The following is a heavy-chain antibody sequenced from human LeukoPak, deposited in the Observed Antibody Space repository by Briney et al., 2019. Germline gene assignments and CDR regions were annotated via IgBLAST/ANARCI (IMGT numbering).Heavy chain of an antibody. CDR2: IYYSGSI. CDR1: GGSISSDY. D-gene: IGHD3-9*01. J-gene: IGHJ4*02. CDR3: ARGKIRYFDWLS. V-gene: IGHV4-59*01. Sequence: SETLSLTCTVSGGSISSDYWSWIRQPPGKGLEWIGYIYYSGSINYNPSLKSRVTISVDTSKNQFSLKLSSVTAADTAVYYCARGKIRYFDWLSWGRGTLVTVSS.